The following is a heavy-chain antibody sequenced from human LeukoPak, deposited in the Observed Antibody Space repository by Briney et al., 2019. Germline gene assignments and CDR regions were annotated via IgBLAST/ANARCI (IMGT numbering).Heavy chain of an antibody. CDR3: ARDARTYYYGSGSYSPASY. CDR1: GYTFTSYY. D-gene: IGHD3-10*01. CDR2: ISAYNGNT. J-gene: IGHJ4*02. V-gene: IGHV1-18*04. Sequence: ASVKVSCKASGYTFTSYYMHWVRQAPGQGLEWMGWISAYNGNTNYAQKLQGRVTMTTDTSTSTAYMELRSLRSDDTAVYYCARDARTYYYGSGSYSPASYWGQGTLVTVSS.